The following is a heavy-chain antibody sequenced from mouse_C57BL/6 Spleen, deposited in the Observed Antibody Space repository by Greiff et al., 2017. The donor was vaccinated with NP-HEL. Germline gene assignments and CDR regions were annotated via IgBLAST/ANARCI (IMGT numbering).Heavy chain of an antibody. CDR3: AILLINVDY. V-gene: IGHV1S81*02. CDR1: GYTLTSYW. Sequence: VQLQQSGAELVNPGASVNLSCKASGYTLTSYWMHWVKQRPGQGLEWIGEINPSNGRTNYNEKFKSKATLTVDKSSSTAYMQLSSPTSEDSAVYYLAILLINVDYWGQGTTLTVSS. J-gene: IGHJ2*01. CDR2: INPSNGRT. D-gene: IGHD1-1*01.